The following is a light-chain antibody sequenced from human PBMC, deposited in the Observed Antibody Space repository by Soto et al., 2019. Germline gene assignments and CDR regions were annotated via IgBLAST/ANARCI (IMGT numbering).Light chain of an antibody. CDR1: SSDVGGYRY. CDR2: DVS. CDR3: CSYAGSYTLV. J-gene: IGLJ1*01. V-gene: IGLV2-11*01. Sequence: QSVLTQPRSASGSPGQSVTISCTGTSSDVGGYRYVSWYRQHPGKAPKLMIYDVSKRPSGVPDRFSGSKSGNTASLTISGLQAEDEADYYCCSYAGSYTLVFGTGTKLTVL.